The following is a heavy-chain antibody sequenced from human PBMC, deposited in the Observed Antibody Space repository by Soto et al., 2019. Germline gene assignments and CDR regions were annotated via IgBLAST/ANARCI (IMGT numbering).Heavy chain of an antibody. J-gene: IGHJ3*02. CDR2: IYTSGST. CDR3: AREATVVTLRTFDI. D-gene: IGHD2-21*02. Sequence: PSETLSLTFTVSGGSFSSYFCSWIRQPAGKGLEWIGRIYTSGSTNYNPSLKSQVTMSVDTSKNQFSLKLSSVTAADTVVYYCAREATVVTLRTFDIWGQGTMVTVSS. V-gene: IGHV4-4*07. CDR1: GGSFSSYF.